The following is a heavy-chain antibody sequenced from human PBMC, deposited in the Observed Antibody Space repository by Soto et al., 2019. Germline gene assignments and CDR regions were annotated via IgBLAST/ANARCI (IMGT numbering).Heavy chain of an antibody. CDR3: ARVVPELRNFYYYYYGMDV. V-gene: IGHV1-8*01. Sequence: ASVKVSCKXSGYTFTSYDINWVRQATGQGLEWMGWMNPNSGNTGYAQKFQGRVTMTRNTSISTAYMELSSLRSEDTAVYYCARVVPELRNFYYYYYGMDVWGQGTTVTVSS. D-gene: IGHD1-26*01. CDR2: MNPNSGNT. J-gene: IGHJ6*02. CDR1: GYTFTSYD.